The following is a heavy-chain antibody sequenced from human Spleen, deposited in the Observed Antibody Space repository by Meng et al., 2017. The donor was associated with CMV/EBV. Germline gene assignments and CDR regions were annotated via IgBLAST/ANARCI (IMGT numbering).Heavy chain of an antibody. CDR2: IYHSGYT. Sequence: GSIRTSNWWSWVRQSPEKGLEWIGEIYHSGYTNYNPSLKSRVSMSVDRSKRQFSLRLTSVTAADTAVYYCARNRGDYDFWRGYLDSWGQGTLVTVSS. J-gene: IGHJ5*01. CDR1: GSIRTSNW. D-gene: IGHD3-3*01. CDR3: ARNRGDYDFWRGYLDS. V-gene: IGHV4-4*02.